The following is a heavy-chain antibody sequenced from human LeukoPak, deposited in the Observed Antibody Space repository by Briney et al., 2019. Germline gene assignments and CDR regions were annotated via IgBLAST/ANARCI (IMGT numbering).Heavy chain of an antibody. Sequence: PGGSLRLSCAASGFTFSTYWMSWVRQAPGKGLEWVANIKQDGSEKYYVDSVKGRFTISRDSAKNSLYLQMNSLRAEDTAVYYCAREVGTCSGGTCYFRFDYWGQGTLVTVSS. J-gene: IGHJ4*02. V-gene: IGHV3-7*01. CDR3: AREVGTCSGGTCYFRFDY. CDR2: IKQDGSEK. CDR1: GFTFSTYW. D-gene: IGHD2-15*01.